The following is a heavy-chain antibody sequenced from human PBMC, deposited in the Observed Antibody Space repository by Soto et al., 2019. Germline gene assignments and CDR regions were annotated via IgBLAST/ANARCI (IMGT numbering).Heavy chain of an antibody. J-gene: IGHJ4*02. V-gene: IGHV1-18*01. Sequence: QVQLVQSGAEVKKPGASVKVSCKASGSTFPSSTVSCVRQAPGQGLEWLGWINAHNGNTKYAQKFQGRLTITTDTSTGTGYVGLRSLRSDDTAIYFCAIADYGDPDFWGQGTLVTVSS. D-gene: IGHD4-17*01. CDR3: AIADYGDPDF. CDR1: GSTFPSST. CDR2: INAHNGNT.